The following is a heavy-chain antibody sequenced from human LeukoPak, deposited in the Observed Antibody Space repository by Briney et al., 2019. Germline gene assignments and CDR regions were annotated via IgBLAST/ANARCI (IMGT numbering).Heavy chain of an antibody. J-gene: IGHJ4*02. V-gene: IGHV4-4*02. D-gene: IGHD3-22*01. Sequence: PSGTLSLTCAVSGGSISSSHWWSWVRQPPGKGLEWIGEINHSGSTYYNPSLKSRVTISVDTSKNQFSLKLSSVTAADTAVYYCARDPQYYYDSSGYYSPVGYFDYWGQGTLVTVSS. CDR1: GGSISSSHW. CDR2: INHSGST. CDR3: ARDPQYYYDSSGYYSPVGYFDY.